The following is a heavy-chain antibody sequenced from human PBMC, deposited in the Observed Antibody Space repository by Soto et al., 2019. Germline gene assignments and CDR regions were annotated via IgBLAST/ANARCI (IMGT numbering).Heavy chain of an antibody. V-gene: IGHV3-33*08. J-gene: IGHJ6*03. D-gene: IGHD7-27*01. CDR1: GFTFSSYG. Sequence: GGSLRLSCAASGFTFSSYGMHWVRQAPGKGLEWVAVIWYDGSNKYYADSVKGRFTISRDNSKNTLYLQMNSLRAEDTAVYYCARGQLTGEVWRYSYYYMDVWGKGTTVTVSS. CDR2: IWYDGSNK. CDR3: ARGQLTGEVWRYSYYYMDV.